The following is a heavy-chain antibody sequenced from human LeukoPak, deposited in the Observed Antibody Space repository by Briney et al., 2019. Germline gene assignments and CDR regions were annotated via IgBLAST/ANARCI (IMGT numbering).Heavy chain of an antibody. J-gene: IGHJ4*02. D-gene: IGHD2-15*01. CDR2: IGDTGNT. V-gene: IGHV3-23*01. CDR1: GFTLSSYA. Sequence: GGSLRLSCAASGFTLSSYAMSWVRQAPGKGLEWVSAIGDTGNTYHADSVKGRFTISRDSSKNTLFLQMNRLRPEDAAVYYCAKAPVTTCRGAFCYPFDYWGLGTLVTVSS. CDR3: AKAPVTTCRGAFCYPFDY.